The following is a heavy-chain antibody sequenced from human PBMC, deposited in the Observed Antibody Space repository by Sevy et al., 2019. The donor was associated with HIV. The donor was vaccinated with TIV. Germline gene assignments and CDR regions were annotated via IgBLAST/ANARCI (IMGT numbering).Heavy chain of an antibody. CDR2: ISSSSSSTI. Sequence: GGSLRLSCAASGFTFSSYSVNWVRQAPGKGLEWVSYISSSSSSTIYYADSVKGRFTISRDNAKNSLYLQMNSLRDEDTAVYYCARLRITMVRGVIKGRTFDYWGQGTLVTVSS. CDR3: ARLRITMVRGVIKGRTFDY. J-gene: IGHJ4*02. CDR1: GFTFSSYS. V-gene: IGHV3-48*02. D-gene: IGHD3-10*01.